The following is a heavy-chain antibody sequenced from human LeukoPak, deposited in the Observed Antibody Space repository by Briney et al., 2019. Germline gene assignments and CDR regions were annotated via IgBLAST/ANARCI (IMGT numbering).Heavy chain of an antibody. CDR3: AREQEDYYDSSGYYLY. D-gene: IGHD3-22*01. CDR2: ISGGGDAT. Sequence: GGSLRLSCAASDFSFITYAMSWVRQAPGKGLEWVSTISGGGDATYYADSVKGRFTISRDNSKNTLYLQMNSLRAEDTAVYYCAREQEDYYDSSGYYLYWGQGTLVTVSS. V-gene: IGHV3-23*01. J-gene: IGHJ4*02. CDR1: DFSFITYA.